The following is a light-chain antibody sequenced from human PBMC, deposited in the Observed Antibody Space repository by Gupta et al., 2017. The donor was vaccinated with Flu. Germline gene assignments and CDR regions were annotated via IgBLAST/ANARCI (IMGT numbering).Light chain of an antibody. CDR1: QSISSW. CDR2: KAS. CDR3: QQYNSYSCT. Sequence: DIQMTQSPSTLPVSVGDRVTITCRASQSISSWLAWYQQKPGKAPKLLIYKASSLESGVPSRFSGSGSGTEFTLTISSLQPDDFATYYCQQYNSYSCTFGPGTKVDIK. V-gene: IGKV1-5*03. J-gene: IGKJ3*01.